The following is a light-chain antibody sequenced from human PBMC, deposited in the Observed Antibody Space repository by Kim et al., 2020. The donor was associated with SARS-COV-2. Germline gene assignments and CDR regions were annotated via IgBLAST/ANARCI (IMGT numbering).Light chain of an antibody. J-gene: IGKJ2*01. CDR1: QGIGSD. CDR2: AAS. CDR3: LQDNTYPYT. Sequence: AIQMTQSPSSLSASVGGRVSITCRASQGIGSDVGWYQQKPGKAPKLLIYAASSLQSGVPSRFSGSGSGTDFTLTISSLQPEDFATYYCLQDNTYPYTFGQGTKLEI. V-gene: IGKV1-6*01.